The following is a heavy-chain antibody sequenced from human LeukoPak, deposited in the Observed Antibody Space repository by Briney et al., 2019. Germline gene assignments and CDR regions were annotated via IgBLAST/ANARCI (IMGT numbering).Heavy chain of an antibody. V-gene: IGHV3-23*01. CDR1: GFTFSNYA. CDR3: AKTVVVITFRFDS. Sequence: PGGSLRLSCAASGFTFSNYAMSWVRQAPGKGLEWVSAISGDGARTYYADSVKGRFTISRDNSKNTLDLQMDSLRAEDTAIYYCAKTVVVITFRFDSWGQGSLVTVSS. J-gene: IGHJ4*02. CDR2: ISGDGART. D-gene: IGHD2-21*01.